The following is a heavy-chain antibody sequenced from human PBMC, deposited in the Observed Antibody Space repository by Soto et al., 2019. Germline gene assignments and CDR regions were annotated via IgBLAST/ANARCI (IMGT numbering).Heavy chain of an antibody. D-gene: IGHD6-6*01. J-gene: IGHJ6*03. Sequence: PGESLKISCKGSGYSFTSYWIGWGRQMPGKGLEWMGIIYPGDSDTRYSPSFQGQVTISADKSISTAYLQWSSLKASDTAMYYCARHFFCCSSFYYYFLAFCGQGSSVTVSS. CDR3: ARHFFCCSSFYYYFLAF. V-gene: IGHV5-51*01. CDR1: GYSFTSYW. CDR2: IYPGDSDT.